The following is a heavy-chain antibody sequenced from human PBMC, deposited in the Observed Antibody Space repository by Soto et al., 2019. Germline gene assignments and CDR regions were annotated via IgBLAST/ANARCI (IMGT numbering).Heavy chain of an antibody. CDR3: ARVMMNCSGGSCYYFDY. V-gene: IGHV4-34*01. CDR1: GGSFSGYY. D-gene: IGHD2-15*01. Sequence: QVQLQQWGAGLLKPSETVSVTCAVYGGSFSGYYWSWIRQPPGNGLEWIGEINHSGSTNYNPSLKSRVTISVDTSKNQFSLKLSSVTAADTPVYYCARVMMNCSGGSCYYFDYWGQGTLVTVSS. J-gene: IGHJ4*02. CDR2: INHSGST.